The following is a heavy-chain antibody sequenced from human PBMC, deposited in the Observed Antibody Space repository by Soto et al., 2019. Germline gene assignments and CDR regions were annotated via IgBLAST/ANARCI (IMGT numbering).Heavy chain of an antibody. CDR1: GCTFTGYY. CDR3: ARGRPKYYDFWSGYYGMDV. CDR2: INPNSGGT. Sequence: ASVKVSCKASGCTFTGYYMHWVRQAPGQGLEWMGWINPNSGGTNYAQKFQGRVTMTRDTSISTAYMELSRLRSDDTAVYYCARGRPKYYDFWSGYYGMDVWGQGTTVTVSS. D-gene: IGHD3-3*01. V-gene: IGHV1-2*02. J-gene: IGHJ6*02.